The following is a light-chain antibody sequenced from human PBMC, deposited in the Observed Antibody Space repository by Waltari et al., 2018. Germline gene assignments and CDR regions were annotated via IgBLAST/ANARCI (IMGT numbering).Light chain of an antibody. V-gene: IGLV2-8*01. CDR1: SRDSGGYNF. Sequence: QSVLTQPPSASGALGQSVTIACTGTSRDSGGYNFVSWYQHYPGKAPKLIMYGVMRRPSGVPNRLSGSKSGNTASLTVSGLQAEDEADFYCSSYTSSGTWVFGGGTRLTVL. CDR3: SSYTSSGTWV. CDR2: GVM. J-gene: IGLJ3*02.